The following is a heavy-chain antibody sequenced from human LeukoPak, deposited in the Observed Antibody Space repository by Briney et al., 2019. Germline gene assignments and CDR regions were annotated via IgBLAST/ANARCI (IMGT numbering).Heavy chain of an antibody. CDR2: ISSSSSYI. V-gene: IGHV3-21*01. CDR3: ARGGGYYYDSSGYFFDY. Sequence: PGGSLRLSCAASGFTFSSYSMNWVRQAPGKGLEWVSSISSSSSYIYYADSVKGRFTISRDNAKNSLYLQMNSLRAEDTAVYYCARGGGYYYDSSGYFFDYWGQGTLVTVSS. D-gene: IGHD3-22*01. CDR1: GFTFSSYS. J-gene: IGHJ4*02.